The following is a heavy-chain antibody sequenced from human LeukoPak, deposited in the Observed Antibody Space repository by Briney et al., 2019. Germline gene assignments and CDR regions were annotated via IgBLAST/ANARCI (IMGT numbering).Heavy chain of an antibody. Sequence: GRSLRLSCAASGFTFSSYGMHWVRQAPGKGLEWVAVIWYDGSNKYYADSVKGRFTISRDNSKNTLYLQMNSLRAEDTAVYYCARDIWDDFWSGYPPYYYYGMDVWGQGTTLTVSS. D-gene: IGHD3-3*01. J-gene: IGHJ6*02. CDR1: GFTFSSYG. CDR3: ARDIWDDFWSGYPPYYYYGMDV. V-gene: IGHV3-33*01. CDR2: IWYDGSNK.